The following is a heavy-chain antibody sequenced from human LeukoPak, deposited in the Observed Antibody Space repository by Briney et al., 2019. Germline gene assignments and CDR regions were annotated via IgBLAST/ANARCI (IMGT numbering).Heavy chain of an antibody. CDR2: IYHSGST. CDR3: ARVRYQVDY. J-gene: IGHJ4*02. V-gene: IGHV4-38-2*02. D-gene: IGHD1-14*01. Sequence: SETLSLTCTVSGYSISSGYYWGWIRQPPGKGLEWIGSIYHSGSTYYNPSLKSRVTISMDMSKNQFSLKLSSVTAADTAVYYCARVRYQVDYWGQGTLVTVSS. CDR1: GYSISSGYY.